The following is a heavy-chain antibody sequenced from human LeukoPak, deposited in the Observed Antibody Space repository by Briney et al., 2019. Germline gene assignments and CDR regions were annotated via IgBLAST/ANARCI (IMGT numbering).Heavy chain of an antibody. D-gene: IGHD3-9*01. CDR3: ASLRLRYFDWLPSHFDY. Sequence: PSETLSLTCTVSGGSISSSSYYWGWIRQPPGKGLEWIGSIYYSGSTYYNPSLKSRVTISVDTSKNQFSLKLSSVTAADTAVYYCASLRLRYFDWLPSHFDYWGQGTLVTVSS. V-gene: IGHV4-39*01. CDR1: GGSISSSSYY. CDR2: IYYSGST. J-gene: IGHJ4*02.